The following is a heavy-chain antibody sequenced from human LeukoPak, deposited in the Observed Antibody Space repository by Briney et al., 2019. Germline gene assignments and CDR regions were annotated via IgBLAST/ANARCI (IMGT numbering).Heavy chain of an antibody. Sequence: SETLSLTCAVYGGSFSGYYWSWIRQPPGKGLEWIGEINHSGSTNYNPSLKSRVTISVDTSKNQFSLKLSSVTAADTAVYYCAKTRQKWLGMDVRGQGTTVTVSS. V-gene: IGHV4-34*01. J-gene: IGHJ6*02. CDR1: GGSFSGYY. CDR2: INHSGST. D-gene: IGHD3-22*01. CDR3: AKTRQKWLGMDV.